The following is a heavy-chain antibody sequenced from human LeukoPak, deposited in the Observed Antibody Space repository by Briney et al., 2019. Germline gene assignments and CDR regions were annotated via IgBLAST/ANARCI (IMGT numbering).Heavy chain of an antibody. D-gene: IGHD3-10*01. CDR1: GFTFTNAW. CDR2: IKSKGDGETT. V-gene: IGHV3-15*01. Sequence: GGSLRLSCAASGFTFTNAWMTGVRQAPGKGLEWVGRIKSKGDGETTDYTAPVKGRFTMARDDAKATLYLQRNSLAAEDTAVYYCTTDLGLTMIRGVIVYWGQGALVTVSS. CDR3: TTDLGLTMIRGVIVY. J-gene: IGHJ4*02.